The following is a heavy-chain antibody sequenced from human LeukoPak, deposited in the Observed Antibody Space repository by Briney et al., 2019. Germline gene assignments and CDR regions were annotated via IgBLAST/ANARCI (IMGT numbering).Heavy chain of an antibody. CDR3: ARITSLEGFDY. D-gene: IGHD1-14*01. J-gene: IGHJ4*02. Sequence: ASVKVSCKASGYTFTSYYMHWVRQAPGQGLEWMGIINPSGGSTSYAQKFQGRVTMARDTSTSTVYMELSSLRSEDTAVYYCARITSLEGFDYWGQGTLVTVSS. CDR2: INPSGGST. CDR1: GYTFTSYY. V-gene: IGHV1-46*01.